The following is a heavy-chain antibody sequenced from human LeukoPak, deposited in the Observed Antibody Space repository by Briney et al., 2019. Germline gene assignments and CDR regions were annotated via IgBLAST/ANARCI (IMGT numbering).Heavy chain of an antibody. D-gene: IGHD3-10*01. CDR3: ARLGGYGSGSMGYYYYGMDV. Sequence: GEXLXISCKGSGYSFTSYWIGWVRQLPGKGLEWMGIIYPGDSDTRYSPSFQGQVTISADKSISTAYLQWSSLKASDTAMYYCARLGGYGSGSMGYYYYGMDVWGKGTTVTVSS. CDR1: GYSFTSYW. CDR2: IYPGDSDT. J-gene: IGHJ6*04. V-gene: IGHV5-51*01.